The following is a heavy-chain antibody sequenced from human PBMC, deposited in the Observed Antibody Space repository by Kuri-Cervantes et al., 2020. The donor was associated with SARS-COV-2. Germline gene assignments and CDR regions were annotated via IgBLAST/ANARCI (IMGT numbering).Heavy chain of an antibody. CDR3: VKARTWELRQVFAS. CDR1: GFAFSSYW. V-gene: IGHV3-74*01. Sequence: GGSLRLSCAASGFAFSSYWMHWVRQAPGKGLVWVSRINSDGSSTSYADSVKGRFTISRDNAKNSLYLQMNSLRTEDTALYFCVKARTWELRQVFASWGQGILVTVSS. J-gene: IGHJ4*02. CDR2: INSDGSST. D-gene: IGHD1-26*01.